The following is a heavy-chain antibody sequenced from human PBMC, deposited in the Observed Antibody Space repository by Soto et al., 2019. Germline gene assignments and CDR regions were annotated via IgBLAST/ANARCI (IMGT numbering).Heavy chain of an antibody. V-gene: IGHV3-30*18. CDR2: ISYDGSNK. J-gene: IGHJ5*02. D-gene: IGHD1-7*01. Sequence: GGSLRLSCAASGFTFSSYGVHWVRQAPGKGLEWVAVISYDGSNKYYADSVKGRFTISRDNSKNTLYLQMNSLRAEDTAVYYCAKDLTGTPHWFDPWGQGTLVAVSS. CDR1: GFTFSSYG. CDR3: AKDLTGTPHWFDP.